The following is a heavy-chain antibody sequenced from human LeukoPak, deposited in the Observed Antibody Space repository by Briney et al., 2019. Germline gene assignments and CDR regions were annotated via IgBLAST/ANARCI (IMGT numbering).Heavy chain of an antibody. J-gene: IGHJ4*02. CDR1: GYTFTGYY. V-gene: IGHV1-2*04. CDR2: INPNSGGT. Sequence: ASVKVSCKASGYTFTGYYLHWVRRAPGQGLEWMGWINPNSGGTNYAQKFQGWVTMTRDTSISTAYMELSRLRSDDTAVYYCARGSPEEAPGDYWGQGTLVTVSS. CDR3: ARGSPEEAPGDY.